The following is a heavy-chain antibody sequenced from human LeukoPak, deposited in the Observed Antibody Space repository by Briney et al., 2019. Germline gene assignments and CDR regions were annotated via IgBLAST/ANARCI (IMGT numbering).Heavy chain of an antibody. CDR3: ARGKDGSGNYYDY. Sequence: SETLSLTCTVSGGSVSSSSYYWGWLRQPPGKGLESIGIISYSGSTYYNPSLKSRVTISVDTSKNQFSLKFSSVTAADTAVYYCARGKDGSGNYYDYWGQGTLVTVSS. CDR1: GGSVSSSSYY. J-gene: IGHJ4*02. V-gene: IGHV4-39*07. D-gene: IGHD3-10*01. CDR2: ISYSGST.